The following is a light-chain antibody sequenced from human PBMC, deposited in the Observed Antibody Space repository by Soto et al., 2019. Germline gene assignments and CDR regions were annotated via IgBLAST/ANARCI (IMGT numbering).Light chain of an antibody. V-gene: IGKV1-39*01. Sequence: DIPMTQSPSSLSASVGDRVTITCRASHPISNYLNWYQHRKGKAPKXLIYGASTLHSGVPSRFSGSEYGTDFTLTITSLQTEDCATYYCQQTYATPITFGQGTRLEIK. J-gene: IGKJ5*01. CDR3: QQTYATPIT. CDR2: GAS. CDR1: HPISNY.